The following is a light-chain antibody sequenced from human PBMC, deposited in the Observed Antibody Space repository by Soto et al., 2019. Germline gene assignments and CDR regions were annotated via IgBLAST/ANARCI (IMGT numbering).Light chain of an antibody. Sequence: EIVLTQSSGTLSLSPGERATLSCRASQSVSSSYLAWYQHKPGQAPRLLIYGASSRATGIPDRFSGSGSGTDFTLTISRLEPEDFAVYYCQQYGTSVITFGQGTRLETK. CDR2: GAS. CDR1: QSVSSSY. V-gene: IGKV3-20*01. J-gene: IGKJ5*01. CDR3: QQYGTSVIT.